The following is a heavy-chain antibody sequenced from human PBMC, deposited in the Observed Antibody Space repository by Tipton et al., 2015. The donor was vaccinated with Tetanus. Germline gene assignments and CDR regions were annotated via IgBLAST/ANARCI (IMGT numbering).Heavy chain of an antibody. CDR2: IYYSGST. CDR1: GGSISSGGYY. Sequence: TLSLTCTVSGGSISSGGYYWSWIRQHPGKGLEWIGDIYYSGSTYYNPSLKSRVTISVDTSKNQFYLKLRSVTAADTAVYYCARDVWRYYDSSGYQDHDAFDIWGQGTMVTVSS. V-gene: IGHV4-31*03. D-gene: IGHD3-22*01. J-gene: IGHJ3*02. CDR3: ARDVWRYYDSSGYQDHDAFDI.